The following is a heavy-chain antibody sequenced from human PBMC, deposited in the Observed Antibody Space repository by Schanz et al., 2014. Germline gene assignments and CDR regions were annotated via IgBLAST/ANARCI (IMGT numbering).Heavy chain of an antibody. J-gene: IGHJ4*02. V-gene: IGHV3-72*01. CDR1: GFTFSDHY. Sequence: EVQLVESGGGLVQPGGSLRLSCAASGFTFSDHYMDWVRQAPGKGLEWVGRVRHKNNRYTTEYAASVKGRFTISRDDSKNSLYLQMNSLKNEATVEYYWARRASGNRSGGPFDSWGQGTLVTVSS. CDR2: VRHKNNRYTT. D-gene: IGHD6-25*01. CDR3: ARRASGNRSGGPFDS.